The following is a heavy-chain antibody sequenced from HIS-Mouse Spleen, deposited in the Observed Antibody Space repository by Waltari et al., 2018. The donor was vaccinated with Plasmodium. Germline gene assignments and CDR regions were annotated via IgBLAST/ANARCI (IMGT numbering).Heavy chain of an antibody. CDR2: INSDGSST. Sequence: EVQLVESGGGLVQPGGSLRLSCAACVFLFRVYWLHWVRQAPGKGLGWVSRINSDGSSTSYADSVKGRFTISRDNAKNTLYLQMNSLRAEDTAVYYCARKSRTNWFDPWGQGTLVTVSS. CDR3: ARKSRTNWFDP. CDR1: VFLFRVYW. V-gene: IGHV3-74*01. J-gene: IGHJ5*02.